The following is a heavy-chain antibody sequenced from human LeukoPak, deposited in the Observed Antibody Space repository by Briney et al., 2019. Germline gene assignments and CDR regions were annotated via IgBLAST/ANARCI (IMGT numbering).Heavy chain of an antibody. D-gene: IGHD6-13*01. J-gene: IGHJ6*02. CDR3: ARWGAAAGTEFYYYYYGMDV. V-gene: IGHV1-8*01. Sequence: ASVKVSCKASGYTFTNYDINWVRQATGQGLEWMGWMNPNSGNTGYAQKFQGRVTMTRNTSISTAYMELSSLRSEDTAVYYCARWGAAAGTEFYYYYYGMDVWGQGTTVTVSS. CDR2: MNPNSGNT. CDR1: GYTFTNYD.